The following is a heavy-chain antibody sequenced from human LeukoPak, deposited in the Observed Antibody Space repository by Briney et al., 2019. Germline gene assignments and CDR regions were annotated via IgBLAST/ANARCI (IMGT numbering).Heavy chain of an antibody. J-gene: IGHJ4*02. V-gene: IGHV3-21*01. D-gene: IGHD2-15*01. CDR1: GFTFSSYS. CDR2: ISSSSSYI. Sequence: GGSLRLSCAASGFTFSSYSMNWVRQAPGKGLEWVSSISSSSSYIYYADSVKGRFTISRDNSKNTLYLQMNSLRAEDTAVYYCAKGNLGYCSGGSCYPDYWGQGTLVTVSS. CDR3: AKGNLGYCSGGSCYPDY.